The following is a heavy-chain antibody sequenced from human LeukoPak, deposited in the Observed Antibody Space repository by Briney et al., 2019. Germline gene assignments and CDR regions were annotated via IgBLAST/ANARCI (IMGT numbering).Heavy chain of an antibody. CDR3: AKGGYSYGLDY. CDR1: GFTFDDYA. D-gene: IGHD5-18*01. CDR2: ISWNSGSI. V-gene: IGHV3-9*03. Sequence: GGSLRLSCAASGFTFDDYAMHWVRQAPGKGLEWVSGISWNSGSIGYADSVKGRFTISRDNAKNSLYLQVNSLRAEDMALYYCAKGGYSYGLDYWGQGTLVTVSS. J-gene: IGHJ4*02.